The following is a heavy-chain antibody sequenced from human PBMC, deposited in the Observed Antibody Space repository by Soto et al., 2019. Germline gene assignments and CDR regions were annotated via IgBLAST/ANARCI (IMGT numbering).Heavy chain of an antibody. Sequence: QMQVVQSGAKMKKPGSSVKVSCQSSGGTFNTYAMNWVRQAPGQGPEWMGDISPMFGAANYAPKFQGRVTITADESTGTSYMQLSSLTSEDTALYFCAREVQVHTPAFVYWGQGTLVTVSS. J-gene: IGHJ4*02. CDR3: AREVQVHTPAFVY. D-gene: IGHD3-10*01. CDR2: ISPMFGAA. CDR1: GGTFNTYA. V-gene: IGHV1-69*19.